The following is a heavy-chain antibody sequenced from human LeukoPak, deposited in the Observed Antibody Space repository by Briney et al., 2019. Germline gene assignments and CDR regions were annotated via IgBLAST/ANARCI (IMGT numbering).Heavy chain of an antibody. CDR3: AKGKYSSGWFPNDY. CDR2: ISGSGSSA. J-gene: IGHJ4*02. CDR1: GFTFSSYA. V-gene: IGHV3-23*01. Sequence: GGSLRLSCAASGFTFSSYAMTWVRQAPGKGREWGSSISGSGSSAYYADSVKGRFTISRDNSKNTLYLQMNSLRAEDTAVYYCAKGKYSSGWFPNDYWGQGTLVTVSS. D-gene: IGHD6-19*01.